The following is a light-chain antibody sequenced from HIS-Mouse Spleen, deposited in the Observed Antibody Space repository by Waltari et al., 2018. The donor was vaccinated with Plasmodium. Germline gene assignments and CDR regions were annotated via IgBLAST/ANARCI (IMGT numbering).Light chain of an antibody. CDR1: SSDVGGYNY. Sequence: QSALTQPRSVSGSPGQSVTIPCPGTSSDVGGYNYVPWYQPHPGKAPKPMIYDVSKRPSGVPDRFSGSKSGNTASLTISGLQAEDEADYYCCSYAGSYTWVFGGGTKLTVL. J-gene: IGLJ3*02. CDR3: CSYAGSYTWV. CDR2: DVS. V-gene: IGLV2-11*01.